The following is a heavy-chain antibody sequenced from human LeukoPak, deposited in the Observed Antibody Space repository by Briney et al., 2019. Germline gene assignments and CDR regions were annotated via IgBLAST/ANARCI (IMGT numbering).Heavy chain of an antibody. Sequence: SETLSLTCSVSDDSITMYYWTWIRQPPGKGLEWLGYVDHTGSTNFNPSLNGRVSISRDKSKNLFSLSLRSVTAADTAVYFCARGCVSSSTWYSTYYYYFYMDVWGKGTTVTVSS. D-gene: IGHD6-13*01. CDR3: ARGCVSSSTWYSTYYYYFYMDV. CDR2: VDHTGST. J-gene: IGHJ6*03. V-gene: IGHV4-59*01. CDR1: DDSITMYY.